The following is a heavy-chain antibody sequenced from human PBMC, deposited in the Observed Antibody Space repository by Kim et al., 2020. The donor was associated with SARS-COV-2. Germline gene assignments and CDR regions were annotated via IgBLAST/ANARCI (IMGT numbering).Heavy chain of an antibody. V-gene: IGHV4-59*01. Sequence: SETLSLTCTVSGGSISSYYWSWIRQPPGKGLEWIGYIYYSGSTNYNPSLKSRVTISVDTSKNQFSLKLSSVTAADTAVYYCARESYYYGMDVWGQGTTVT. CDR1: GGSISSYY. J-gene: IGHJ6*02. CDR3: ARESYYYGMDV. CDR2: IYYSGST.